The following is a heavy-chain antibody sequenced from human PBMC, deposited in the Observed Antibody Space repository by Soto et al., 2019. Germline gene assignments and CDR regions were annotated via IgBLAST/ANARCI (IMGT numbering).Heavy chain of an antibody. CDR2: IDPSDSYT. CDR1: GYSFTSYW. CDR3: ARHVPSSSRLCYYYCCRDV. V-gene: IGHV5-10-1*01. Sequence: PGEYLKISCKGSGYSFTSYWISWVRQMPGKGLEWMGRIDPSDSYTNYSPSFQGNVTISADKSISTAYLQWSSLKASDTALYYCARHVPSSSRLCYYYCCRDVWGQGTTVTFSS. D-gene: IGHD6-13*01. J-gene: IGHJ6*02.